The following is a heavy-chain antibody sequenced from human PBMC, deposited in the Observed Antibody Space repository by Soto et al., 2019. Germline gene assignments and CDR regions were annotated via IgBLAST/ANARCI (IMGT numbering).Heavy chain of an antibody. Sequence: GGSLRLSCAASGFIFTNYWMTWMRQTPGRGLGWLANINQDGSEKYYLGSVKGRFTISRDNAKASVFLQMSSLGTEDTAVYHCVRVRNSGYDQQNDYWGLGTLVTVSS. D-gene: IGHD5-12*01. CDR3: VRVRNSGYDQQNDY. CDR1: GFIFTNYW. V-gene: IGHV3-7*03. CDR2: INQDGSEK. J-gene: IGHJ4*02.